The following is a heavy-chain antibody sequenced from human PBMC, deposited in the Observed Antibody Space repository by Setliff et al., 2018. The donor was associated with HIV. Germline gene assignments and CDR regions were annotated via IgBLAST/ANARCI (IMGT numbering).Heavy chain of an antibody. CDR3: ARGPYYYYSSGPFDY. CDR1: GFTFSSYG. V-gene: IGHV3-7*01. Sequence: AGGSLRLSCAASGFTFSSYGMNWVRQAPGKGLEWVANIKQDGSEKYYVDSVKGRFTTSRDNAKNSLYLQMNRLRAEDTAVYYCARGPYYYYSSGPFDYWGQGTLVTVSS. J-gene: IGHJ4*02. D-gene: IGHD3-22*01. CDR2: IKQDGSEK.